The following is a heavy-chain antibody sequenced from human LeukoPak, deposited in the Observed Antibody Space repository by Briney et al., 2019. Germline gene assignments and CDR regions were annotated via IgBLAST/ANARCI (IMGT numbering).Heavy chain of an antibody. CDR3: ARGVTMVRGVINRYYYYMDV. V-gene: IGHV4-38-2*02. D-gene: IGHD3-10*01. CDR1: GYSISSGYY. J-gene: IGHJ6*03. Sequence: PSETLSLTCTVSGYSISSGYYWGWIRQPPGKGLEWIGSIYHSGSTYYNPSLKSRVTISVDTSKNQFSLKLSSVTAADTAVYYCARGVTMVRGVINRYYYYMDVWGKGTTVTVSS. CDR2: IYHSGST.